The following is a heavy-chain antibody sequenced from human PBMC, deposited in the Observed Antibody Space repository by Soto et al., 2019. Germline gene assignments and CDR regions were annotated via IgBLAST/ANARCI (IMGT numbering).Heavy chain of an antibody. D-gene: IGHD3-3*01. V-gene: IGHV3-21*01. CDR2: ISSSSYI. CDR1: GFTFSSYS. Sequence: LRLSCAASGFTFSSYSMNWVRQAPGKGLEWVSSISSSSYIYYADSVKGRFTISRDNAKNSLYLQMNSLRAEDTAVYYCASNRIFGVVTPAGMDVWGQGTTVTVSS. CDR3: ASNRIFGVVTPAGMDV. J-gene: IGHJ6*02.